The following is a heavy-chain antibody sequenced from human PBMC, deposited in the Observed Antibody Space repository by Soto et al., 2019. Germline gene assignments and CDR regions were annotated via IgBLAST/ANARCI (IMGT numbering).Heavy chain of an antibody. CDR1: GYTFTSYT. CDR2: ISANNGNI. V-gene: IGHV1-18*04. Sequence: ASVKVSCKASGYTFTSYTFSWVRQAPGQGLEWMGWISANNGNIRYAQKLQGRVTMTTDTSTSTVYVEVWSLRSDDTAVYYCARQKGINNYYGMDVWGRGTTVTVSS. CDR3: ARQKGINNYYGMDV. J-gene: IGHJ6*02. D-gene: IGHD3-10*01.